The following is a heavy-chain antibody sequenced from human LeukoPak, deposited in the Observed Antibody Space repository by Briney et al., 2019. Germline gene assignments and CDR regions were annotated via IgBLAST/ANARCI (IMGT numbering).Heavy chain of an antibody. Sequence: SETLSLTCAVYGGSFSGYYWSWIRQPPGKRLEWVGEINHSGSTNYNPSLKSRVTISVDTSKNQFSLKLSSVTAADTAVYYCARAPYDSSGPPSDYWGQGTLVTVSS. J-gene: IGHJ4*02. V-gene: IGHV4-34*01. CDR2: INHSGST. D-gene: IGHD3-22*01. CDR3: ARAPYDSSGPPSDY. CDR1: GGSFSGYY.